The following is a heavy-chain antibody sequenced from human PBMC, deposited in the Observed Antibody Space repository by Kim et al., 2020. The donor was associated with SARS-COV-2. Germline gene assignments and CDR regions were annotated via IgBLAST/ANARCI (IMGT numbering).Heavy chain of an antibody. J-gene: IGHJ6*02. CDR1: GGSISSSSYY. D-gene: IGHD3-10*01. V-gene: IGHV4-39*07. Sequence: SETLSLTCTVSGGSISSSSYYWGWIRQPPGKGLEWIGSIYYSGSTYYNPSLKSRVTISVDTSKNQFSLKLSSVTAADTAVYYCARDKITGGLLWFGEDYYGMDVWAQGTTAPVPS. CDR3: ARDKITGGLLWFGEDYYGMDV. CDR2: IYYSGST.